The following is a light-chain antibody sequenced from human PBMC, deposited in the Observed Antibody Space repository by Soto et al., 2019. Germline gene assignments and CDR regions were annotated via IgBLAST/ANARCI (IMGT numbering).Light chain of an antibody. V-gene: IGLV2-23*01. J-gene: IGLJ3*02. Sequence: QSALTQPASVSGSPGQSITISCTGTNNDVGSHNFVSWYRHYPGKAPKLLIYEATKRPSGLSNRFSASKSGNTASLTISGLQAEDEADYYCCSLTNGAAWVFGGGTKLTVL. CDR1: NNDVGSHNF. CDR2: EAT. CDR3: CSLTNGAAWV.